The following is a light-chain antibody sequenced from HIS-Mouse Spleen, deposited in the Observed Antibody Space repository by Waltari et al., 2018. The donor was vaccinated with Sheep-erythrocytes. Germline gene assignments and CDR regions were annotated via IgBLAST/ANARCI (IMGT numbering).Light chain of an antibody. Sequence: QSVLTQPPSVSEAPRQRVTISCSGSSSNIGNNAVNWYQQLPGKAPKLLIYYDDLLPSGVSDRFSGSKSGTSASLAISGLQSEDEADYYWAAWDDRLNGPVFGGGTKLTVL. CDR1: SSNIGNNA. CDR3: AAWDDRLNGPV. V-gene: IGLV1-36*01. J-gene: IGLJ2*01. CDR2: YDD.